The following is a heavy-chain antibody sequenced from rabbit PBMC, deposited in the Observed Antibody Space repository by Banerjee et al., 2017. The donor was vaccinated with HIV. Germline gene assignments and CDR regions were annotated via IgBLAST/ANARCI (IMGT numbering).Heavy chain of an antibody. CDR2: IYAGSSDST. V-gene: IGHV1S45*01. CDR3: ARTNYGGYGYYL. Sequence: QEQLEESGGDLVKPEGSLTLTCTASGFSFSNKYVMCWVRQAPGKGLEWIACIYAGSSDSTDYANWAKGRFTISRTSSTTVSLQMTSLTAADTATYFCARTNYGGYGYYLWGPGTLVTVS. D-gene: IGHD6-1*01. CDR1: GFSFSNKYV. J-gene: IGHJ4*01.